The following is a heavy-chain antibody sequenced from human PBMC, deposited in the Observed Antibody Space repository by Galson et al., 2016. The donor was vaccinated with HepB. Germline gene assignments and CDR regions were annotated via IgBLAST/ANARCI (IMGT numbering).Heavy chain of an antibody. CDR3: PRLPRLGRMGGGYFDY. D-gene: IGHD3-10*01. Sequence: SETLSLTCTVSGDSINSTSYYWGWIRQPPGKELEWIGYIYYTGSTYYSPSLKSRLTISVGTSKSHFPLKLSSVTAADTAVYYCPRLPRLGRMGGGYFDYWGQGTLVTVSS. CDR2: IYYTGST. V-gene: IGHV4-39*02. J-gene: IGHJ4*02. CDR1: GDSINSTSYY.